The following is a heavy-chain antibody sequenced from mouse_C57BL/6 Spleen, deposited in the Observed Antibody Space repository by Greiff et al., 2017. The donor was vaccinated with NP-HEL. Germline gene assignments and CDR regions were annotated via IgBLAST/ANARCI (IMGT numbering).Heavy chain of an antibody. J-gene: IGHJ3*01. CDR3: TRPDDYARFAY. D-gene: IGHD2-4*01. V-gene: IGHV6-6*01. CDR2: IRNKANNHAT. Sequence: EVMLVESGGGLVQPGGSMKLSCAASGFTFSDAWMDWVRQSPEKGLEWVAEIRNKANNHATYYAESVKGRFTISRDDSKSSVYLQMNSLRAEDTGIYYCTRPDDYARFAYWGQGTLVTVSA. CDR1: GFTFSDAW.